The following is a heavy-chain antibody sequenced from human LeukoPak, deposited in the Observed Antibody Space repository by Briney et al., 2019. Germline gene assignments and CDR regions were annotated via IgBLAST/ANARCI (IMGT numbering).Heavy chain of an antibody. V-gene: IGHV4-31*03. CDR1: GXSIRSGAYF. CDR3: ARDRDSNYYDSRGYSDAFDI. Sequence: SQTLSLTCTVSGXSIRSGAYFWSWIRQRPGKGLEWIGYIHYSGSPYYNPSLKSRITVSVDTTKNQFSLKLSSVTAADTAVYYCARDRDSNYYDSRGYSDAFDIWGQGTMVTVSS. CDR2: IHYSGSP. J-gene: IGHJ3*02. D-gene: IGHD3-22*01.